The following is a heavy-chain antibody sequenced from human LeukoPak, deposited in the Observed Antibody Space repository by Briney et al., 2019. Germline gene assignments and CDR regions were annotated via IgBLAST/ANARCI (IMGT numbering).Heavy chain of an antibody. D-gene: IGHD4/OR15-4a*01. CDR1: GFVFSSYG. Sequence: GGSLRLSCAASGFVFSSYGMNWVRQAPGKGVEWGSFIYSDTTHSSYSVKRRFTISTDNSTNTLYLQMTSLRAEDTAVYYCARRAGAYSHPYAYWGQGTLVTVSS. CDR3: ARRAGAYSHPYAY. J-gene: IGHJ4*02. V-gene: IGHV3-53*01. CDR2: IYSDTT.